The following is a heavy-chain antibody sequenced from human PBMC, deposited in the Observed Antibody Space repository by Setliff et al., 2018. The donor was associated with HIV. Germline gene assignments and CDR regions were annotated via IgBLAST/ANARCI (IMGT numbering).Heavy chain of an antibody. CDR1: GGSISSGGYS. Sequence: PSETLSLTCSVPGGSISSGGYSWSWIRQPPGKGLEWIGYIYHSGSTSYNPSLKSRVTISADTSKRQFSLKLSSVTAADTAVYYCARLGYNYDSSGHGLWGQGTLVTVSS. CDR2: IYHSGST. D-gene: IGHD3-22*01. CDR3: ARLGYNYDSSGHGL. J-gene: IGHJ4*02. V-gene: IGHV4-30-2*01.